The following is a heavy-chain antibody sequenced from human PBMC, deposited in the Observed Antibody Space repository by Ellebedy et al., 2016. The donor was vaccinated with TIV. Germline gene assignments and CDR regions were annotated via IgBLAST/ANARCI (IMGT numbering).Heavy chain of an antibody. J-gene: IGHJ5*02. CDR3: ARRASYGDYAVQVNPWFDP. CDR1: GFTFRSYW. Sequence: GGSLRLSCAASGFTFRSYWMTWVRQAPGKGLEWVAKIRQEGAELYYVESVKGRFTISSDNAKNSLFLQLNSLRVEDTAVYYGARRASYGDYAVQVNPWFDPWGQGTLVTVSS. V-gene: IGHV3-7*01. CDR2: IRQEGAEL. D-gene: IGHD4-17*01.